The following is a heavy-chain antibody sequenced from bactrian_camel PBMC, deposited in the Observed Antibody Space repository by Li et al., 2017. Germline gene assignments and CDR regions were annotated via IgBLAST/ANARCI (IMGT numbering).Heavy chain of an antibody. J-gene: IGHJ6*01. V-gene: IGHV3S1*01. CDR3: TKDRGRAVPAGSFDY. D-gene: IGHD6*01. CDR2: LNTDGGIR. CDR1: GFTFTDYA. Sequence: HVQLVESGGGLVQPGGSLRLSCAASGFTFTDYAMFWVRQAPGKGLEWVAGLNTDGGIRDYANSVKGRFTISRDNGKKLLYLQLNSLKTEDTAMYYCTKDRGRAVPAGSFDYWDQGTQVTVS.